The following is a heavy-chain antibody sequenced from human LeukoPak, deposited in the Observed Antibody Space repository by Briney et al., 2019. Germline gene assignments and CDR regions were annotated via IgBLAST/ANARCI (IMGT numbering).Heavy chain of an antibody. CDR2: IYPRDGST. J-gene: IGHJ4*02. Sequence: ASVKVSCKASGYTFTSNYIHWVRQAPGQGLEWVGMIYPRDGSTSYAQKFQGRVTITADESTSTAYMELSSLRSEDTAVYYCARSSGGLMDKYYFDYWGQGTLVTVSS. D-gene: IGHD3-10*01. CDR1: GYTFTSNY. V-gene: IGHV1-46*01. CDR3: ARSSGGLMDKYYFDY.